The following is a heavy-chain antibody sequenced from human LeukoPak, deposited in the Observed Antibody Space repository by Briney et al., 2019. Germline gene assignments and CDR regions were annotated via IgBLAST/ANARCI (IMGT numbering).Heavy chain of an antibody. CDR2: IYAAGGT. J-gene: IGHJ4*02. CDR3: VRDSS. Sequence: GGSLRLSCALSGATVSSNHMSWVRQAPGKGLEWVSAIYAAGGTYYPDSVKGRFTLSRDIPKNMLYLQLNSLRAEDTAVYYCVRDSSWGQGALVTVSS. CDR1: GATVSSNH. V-gene: IGHV3-66*01.